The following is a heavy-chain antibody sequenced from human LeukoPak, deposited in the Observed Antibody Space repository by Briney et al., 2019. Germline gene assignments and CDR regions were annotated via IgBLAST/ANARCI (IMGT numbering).Heavy chain of an antibody. CDR2: ISGSGGST. CDR1: GFTFSSYA. J-gene: IGHJ1*01. D-gene: IGHD2-2*01. CDR3: AKDLPTNMRIVVVPAAIPWAGIFQH. V-gene: IGHV3-23*01. Sequence: GGSLRLSCAPSGFTFSSYAMSWVRQAPGKGLEWASAISGSGGSTYHADSVRGRFTISRDKSKDPLYLQMNSLRAEDTAVYYCAKDLPTNMRIVVVPAAIPWAGIFQHWGQGTLVTVSS.